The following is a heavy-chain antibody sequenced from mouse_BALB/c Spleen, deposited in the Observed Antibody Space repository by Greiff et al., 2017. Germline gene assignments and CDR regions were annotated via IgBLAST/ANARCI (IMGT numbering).Heavy chain of an antibody. CDR2: ISNGGGST. CDR3: ARHGGTAMDY. Sequence: EVQGVESGGGLVQPGGSLKLSCAASGFTFSSYTMSWVRQTPEKRLEWVAYISNGGGSTYYPDTVKGRFTISRDNAKNTLYLQMSSLKSEDTAMYYCARHGGTAMDYWGQGTSVTVSS. D-gene: IGHD3-3*01. CDR1: GFTFSSYT. J-gene: IGHJ4*01. V-gene: IGHV5-12-2*01.